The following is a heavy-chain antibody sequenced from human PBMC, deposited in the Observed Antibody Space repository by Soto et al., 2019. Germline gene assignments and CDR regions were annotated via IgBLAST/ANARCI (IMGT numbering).Heavy chain of an antibody. D-gene: IGHD6-19*01. V-gene: IGHV4-4*02. CDR2: IYHSGST. CDR1: GGSISSSNW. Sequence: QVQLQESGPGLVKPSGTLSLTCAVSGGSISSSNWWSWVRQPPGKGLEWIGEIYHSGSTNYNPSLKSRFTISVDKSKNQFSLKLSSVTAADTAVYYCAREAAVAGTGGRVSGFDYWGQGTLVTVSS. CDR3: AREAAVAGTGGRVSGFDY. J-gene: IGHJ4*02.